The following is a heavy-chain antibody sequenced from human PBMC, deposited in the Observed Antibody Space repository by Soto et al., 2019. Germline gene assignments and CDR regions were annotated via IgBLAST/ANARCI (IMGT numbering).Heavy chain of an antibody. Sequence: ASVKVSCKAAGYTFTSDGISWVRQAPGQGLEWMGWISAYNGNTNYAQKLQGRVTMTTDTSTSTAYMELRSLRSDDTAVYYCARDPSSRLVRDYYYYYGMDVWGQGTTVTVSS. CDR3: ARDPSSRLVRDYYYYYGMDV. J-gene: IGHJ6*02. V-gene: IGHV1-18*01. CDR1: GYTFTSDG. CDR2: ISAYNGNT. D-gene: IGHD6-19*01.